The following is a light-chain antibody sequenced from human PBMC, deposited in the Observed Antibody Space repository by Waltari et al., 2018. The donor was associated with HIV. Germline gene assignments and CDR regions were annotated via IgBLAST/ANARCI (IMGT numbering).Light chain of an antibody. CDR2: RNN. J-gene: IGLJ2*01. CDR1: SSTIASPY. CDR3: ATWDDSLSVVV. Sequence: VRPQPPSAYGTPGPRVTISCSGSSSTIASPYVYCYPQLPGTPPKLLIYRNNQGPSGVPARFSGSKSGTSASLAISGLRSGDEADYYCATWDDSLSVVVFGGGTKLTVL. V-gene: IGLV1-47*01.